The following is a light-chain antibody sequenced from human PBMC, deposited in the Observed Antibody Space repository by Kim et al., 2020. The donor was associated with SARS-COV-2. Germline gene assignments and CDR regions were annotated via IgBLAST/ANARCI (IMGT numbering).Light chain of an antibody. CDR3: MIWHSNAWV. CDR1: SGIIVDNYM. V-gene: IGLV5-45*02. Sequence: QPVLTQPCSLSASPGASASLTCTLRSGIIVDNYMIYWYQQKPGSPPQYLLRYKSDSEKQQGSGVPSRFSGSKDASANAGSLLISGLQSEDEADYYCMIWHSNAWVFGGGTKVTVL. CDR2: YKSDSEK. J-gene: IGLJ3*02.